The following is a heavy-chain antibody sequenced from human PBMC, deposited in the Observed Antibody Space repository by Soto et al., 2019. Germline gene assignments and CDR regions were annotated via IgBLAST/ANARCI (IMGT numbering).Heavy chain of an antibody. D-gene: IGHD6-19*01. J-gene: IGHJ3*02. V-gene: IGHV5-51*03. CDR3: AGGLLSIAVGEVLGAFDI. CDR2: IYPGDSDT. CDR1: GYSFTSYW. Sequence: GESLKISCKGSGYSFTSYWIGWVRQMPGKGLEWMGIIYPGDSDTRYSPSFQGQVTISADKSISTAYLQWSSLKASDTAMYYCAGGLLSIAVGEVLGAFDIWGQGTMVTVSS.